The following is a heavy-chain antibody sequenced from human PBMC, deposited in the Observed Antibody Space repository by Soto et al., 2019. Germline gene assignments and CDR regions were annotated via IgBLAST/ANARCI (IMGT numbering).Heavy chain of an antibody. CDR3: ARQASGYYYGGFDP. CDR1: GGTILDSTYY. D-gene: IGHD3-22*01. CDR2: IFYSGGT. J-gene: IGHJ5*02. Sequence: PSETLSLTCTVSGGTILDSTYYWAWIRQSPGKGLEWIGTIFYSGGTFYTPSLKSRVTMSVDTSNNQFSLKLSSGTAADTAVYYCARQASGYYYGGFDPWGQGTLVTVSS. V-gene: IGHV4-39*01.